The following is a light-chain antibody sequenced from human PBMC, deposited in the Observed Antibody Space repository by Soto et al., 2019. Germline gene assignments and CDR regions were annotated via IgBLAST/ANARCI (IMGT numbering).Light chain of an antibody. CDR3: QQRSNWPRT. CDR2: DAS. Sequence: EIVLTQSPATLSLSPGERATLSCRASQSVSSSLAWYQQKPGQAPRLLIYDASNRATGIPARFSGSGSGTDVTLTISSLEPEYFAVYYCQQRSNWPRTFGRGTKLEIK. J-gene: IGKJ2*01. CDR1: QSVSSS. V-gene: IGKV3-11*01.